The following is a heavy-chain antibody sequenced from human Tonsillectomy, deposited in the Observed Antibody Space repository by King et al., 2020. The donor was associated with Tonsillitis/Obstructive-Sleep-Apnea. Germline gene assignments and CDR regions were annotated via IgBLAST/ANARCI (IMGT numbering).Heavy chain of an antibody. Sequence: EVQLVQSGGGLVQPGGSLRLSCAASGFTFSSYAMSWVRQAPGKGLEWVSAISGSGGSTYYADSVKGRFTISRDNSKNTLYLQMNSLRAEDTAVYYCAKDPLWDIVVVPAASISYWGQGTLVTVSS. CDR3: AKDPLWDIVVVPAASISY. J-gene: IGHJ4*02. CDR1: GFTFSSYA. D-gene: IGHD2-2*01. CDR2: ISGSGGST. V-gene: IGHV3-23*04.